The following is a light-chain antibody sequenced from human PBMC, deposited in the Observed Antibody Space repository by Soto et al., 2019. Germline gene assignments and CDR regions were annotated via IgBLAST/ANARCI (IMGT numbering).Light chain of an antibody. CDR3: QQSSNWPRT. J-gene: IGKJ1*01. Sequence: IVLTQSPATLSLSPGKRATLSVMASQNISNYLIWYQQKPGQAPRLLIYDVSNRATGIPARFSGSGSGTDFTLTISSLQSEDFAVYYCQQSSNWPRTFGQGTKVDIK. V-gene: IGKV3-11*01. CDR1: QNISNY. CDR2: DVS.